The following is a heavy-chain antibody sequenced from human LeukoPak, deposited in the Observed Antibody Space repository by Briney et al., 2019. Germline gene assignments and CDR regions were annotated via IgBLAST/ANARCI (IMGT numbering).Heavy chain of an antibody. CDR2: ISGSGGST. CDR3: AKDINVVAGTALFDY. J-gene: IGHJ4*02. CDR1: GFTFSSYA. Sequence: GGSLRLSCAASGFTFSSYAMTWVRQAPGKGLEWVSSISGSGGSTYYADSVKGRFTISRDNSKNTLYLQMNSLRAEDTAVYYCAKDINVVAGTALFDYWGQGTLVTVSS. D-gene: IGHD6-19*01. V-gene: IGHV3-23*01.